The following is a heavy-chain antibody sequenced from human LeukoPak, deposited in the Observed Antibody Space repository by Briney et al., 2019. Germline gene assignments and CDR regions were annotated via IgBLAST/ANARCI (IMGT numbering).Heavy chain of an antibody. CDR3: AKEGGHDWYFHF. CDR2: FYNSGIT. J-gene: IGHJ2*01. CDR1: GCSISHSY. Sequence: SETLSLTCTVSGCSISHSYWSWIRRPPGKGLEWIGYFYNSGITNFNPSLKSRVSISVDTSKNQFSLRLTSVTAADTAVYYCAKEGGHDWYFHFWGRSTLVTVFS. V-gene: IGHV4-59*03.